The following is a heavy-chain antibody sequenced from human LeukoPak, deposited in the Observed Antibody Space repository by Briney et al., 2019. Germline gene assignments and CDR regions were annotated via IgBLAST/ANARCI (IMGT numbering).Heavy chain of an antibody. J-gene: IGHJ6*02. CDR3: ARAKSNYDILTDHPGYYYGMDV. CDR2: IDTSAKYI. D-gene: IGHD3-9*01. Sequence: GGSLRLSCAASGFTFSTYSMNWVRQAPGKGLEWVSFIDTSAKYIYYGESMKGRFTISRDNGKNSLYLQMNSLRDEDTAVYYCARAKSNYDILTDHPGYYYGMDVWGQGTTVTVSS. CDR1: GFTFSTYS. V-gene: IGHV3-21*01.